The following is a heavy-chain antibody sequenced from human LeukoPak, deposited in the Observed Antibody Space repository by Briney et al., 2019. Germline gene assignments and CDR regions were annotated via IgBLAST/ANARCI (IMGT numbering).Heavy chain of an antibody. J-gene: IGHJ1*01. D-gene: IGHD4-17*01. Sequence: GGSLRLSCAASGFTFSSYAMHWVRQAPGKGLEWVAVISYDGSNKYYADSVKGRFTISRDNSKNTLYLQMNSLRAEDTAVYYCVKDYATTGTFEYFQHWGQGTLVTVSS. CDR3: VKDYATTGTFEYFQH. V-gene: IGHV3-30*04. CDR2: ISYDGSNK. CDR1: GFTFSSYA.